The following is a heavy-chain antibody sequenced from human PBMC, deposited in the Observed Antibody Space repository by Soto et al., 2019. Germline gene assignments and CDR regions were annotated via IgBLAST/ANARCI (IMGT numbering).Heavy chain of an antibody. CDR1: GFTFSSYA. Sequence: GGSLRLSCAASGFTFSSYAMHWVRQAPGKGLEWVAVISYDGSNKYYADSVKGRFTISRDNSKNTLYLQMNSLRAEDTAVYYCARDSVGYCSSTSCYGGAFDIWGQGTMVTVSS. CDR3: ARDSVGYCSSTSCYGGAFDI. CDR2: ISYDGSNK. D-gene: IGHD2-2*01. J-gene: IGHJ3*02. V-gene: IGHV3-30-3*01.